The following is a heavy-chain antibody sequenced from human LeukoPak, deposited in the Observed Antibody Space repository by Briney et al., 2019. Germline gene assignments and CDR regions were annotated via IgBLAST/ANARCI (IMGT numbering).Heavy chain of an antibody. CDR1: GFTVSSNE. CDR2: ISGGST. CDR3: ARSGLHGSGWLYYFDY. J-gene: IGHJ4*02. V-gene: IGHV3-38-3*01. Sequence: GGSLRLSCAASGFTVSSNEMSWVRQAPGKGLEWVSSISGGSTYYADSRKGRFTISRDNSKNTLHLQMNSLRAEDTAVYYCARSGLHGSGWLYYFDYWGQGTLVTVSS. D-gene: IGHD6-19*01.